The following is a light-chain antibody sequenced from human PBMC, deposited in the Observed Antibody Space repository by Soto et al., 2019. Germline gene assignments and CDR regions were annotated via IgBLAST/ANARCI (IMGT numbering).Light chain of an antibody. CDR2: NTN. CDR3: VLYLGSGIYV. CDR1: SGSVSSSYY. Sequence: QTVVTQEPSFSVSPGGTVTLTCGLNSGSVSSSYYPSWYQQTPGQAPRTLIYNTNTRSSGVPDRFSGSILGNKAALTITGAQADDESDYCCVLYLGSGIYVFGTGTKVT. J-gene: IGLJ1*01. V-gene: IGLV8-61*01.